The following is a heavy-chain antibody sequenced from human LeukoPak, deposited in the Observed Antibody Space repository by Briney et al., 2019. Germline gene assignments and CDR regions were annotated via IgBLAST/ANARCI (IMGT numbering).Heavy chain of an antibody. D-gene: IGHD3-10*01. Sequence: GGSLRLSCAASGLTFSSYNMHWVRQAPGKGLEWVAVISYDGNNKYYADSVKGRFTISRDNSKNTLYLQMNGLRAEDTAVYYCAKGYDHHSGAGSFDYWGQGTLVTVSS. CDR2: ISYDGNNK. CDR3: AKGYDHHSGAGSFDY. J-gene: IGHJ4*02. CDR1: GLTFSSYN. V-gene: IGHV3-30*18.